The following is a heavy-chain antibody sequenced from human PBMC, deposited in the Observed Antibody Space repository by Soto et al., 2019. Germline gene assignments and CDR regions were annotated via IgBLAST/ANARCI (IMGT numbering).Heavy chain of an antibody. CDR1: GYTFSRYG. CDR2: ISAYNGNT. D-gene: IGHD2-21*01. Sequence: ASVKVSCKASGYTFSRYGIMWVRQAPGQGLEWMGWISAYNGNTNSAEKLRGRLTMTTDASTTTVDMELRSLRSDDTAIYYCARDQGFRVVINSNWFDPWGQGTLVTVSS. CDR3: ARDQGFRVVINSNWFDP. V-gene: IGHV1-18*01. J-gene: IGHJ5*02.